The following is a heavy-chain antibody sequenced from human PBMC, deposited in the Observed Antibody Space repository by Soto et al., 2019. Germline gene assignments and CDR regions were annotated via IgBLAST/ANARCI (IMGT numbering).Heavy chain of an antibody. CDR1: GGTFSTSA. J-gene: IGHJ6*02. CDR3: AKDKGRQQLGENYYYILDV. CDR2: IMPVFATP. D-gene: IGHD3-3*02. Sequence: QVQLMQSGAEVKKPGSSVKASCKASGGTFSTSAISWVRQAPGKGCEWVGGIMPVFATPDYAQKVQGRVTISADESTTTAYLELTSLTTDDTAVYYWAKDKGRQQLGENYYYILDVWGQGTAITVSS. V-gene: IGHV1-69*12.